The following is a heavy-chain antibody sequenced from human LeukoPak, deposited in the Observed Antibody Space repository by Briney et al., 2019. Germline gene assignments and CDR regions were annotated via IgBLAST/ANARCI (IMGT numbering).Heavy chain of an antibody. J-gene: IGHJ4*02. CDR2: VYPGDSDT. CDR1: GYSFTSYW. D-gene: IGHD6-13*01. V-gene: IGHV5-51*01. Sequence: GESLKISCKGSGYSFTSYWIGWVRQMPGKGLEWMGIVYPGDSDTICSPSFQGQVTISADRSINTAYLQWNSLKASDTAMYYCARHIDSAAARRVDFWGQGTLVTVSS. CDR3: ARHIDSAAARRVDF.